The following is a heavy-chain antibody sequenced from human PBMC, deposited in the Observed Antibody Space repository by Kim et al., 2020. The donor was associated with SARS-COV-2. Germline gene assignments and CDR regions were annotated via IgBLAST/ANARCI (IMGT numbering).Heavy chain of an antibody. D-gene: IGHD6-13*01. CDR3: ARGRVAAAGNFDY. J-gene: IGHJ4*02. Sequence: YTDSVQGRFTISRDNAKHSLSLKMNSLRVEDTAVYYCARGRVAAAGNFDYWDQGTLVTVSS. V-gene: IGHV3-11*01.